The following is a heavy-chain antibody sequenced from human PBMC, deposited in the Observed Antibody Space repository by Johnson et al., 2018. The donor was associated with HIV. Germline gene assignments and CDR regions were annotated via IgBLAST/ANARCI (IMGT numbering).Heavy chain of an antibody. CDR1: GFTFNRHA. CDR3: ARSRGPMRKDAFDI. D-gene: IGHD3-10*01. V-gene: IGHV3-64*01. CDR2: ISSNGIGT. J-gene: IGHJ3*02. Sequence: VQLVESGGGLVQAGGSLRLSCSASGFTFNRHAINWVRQAPGKGLEWVSAISSNGIGTYYANSVDGRFTISRDNDKNTLYLEMGSLRVEDMAVYYCARSRGPMRKDAFDIWGQGTKVTVSS.